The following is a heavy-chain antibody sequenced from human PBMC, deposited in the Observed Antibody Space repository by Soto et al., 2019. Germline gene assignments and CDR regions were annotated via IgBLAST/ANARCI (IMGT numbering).Heavy chain of an antibody. Sequence: SDTLSLTCTVSGGSISSYYWSWIRQPPGRGLEWIGYIYYSGSTNYNPSLKSRVTISVDTSKNQFSLKLSSVTAADTAVYYCARDRVHFGETHYYYGMDVWGQGTTVTVSS. CDR1: GGSISSYY. CDR2: IYYSGST. CDR3: ARDRVHFGETHYYYGMDV. D-gene: IGHD3-10*01. J-gene: IGHJ6*02. V-gene: IGHV4-59*01.